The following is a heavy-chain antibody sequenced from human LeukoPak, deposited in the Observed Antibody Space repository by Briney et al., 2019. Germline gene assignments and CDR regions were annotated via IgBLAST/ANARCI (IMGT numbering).Heavy chain of an antibody. CDR2: IFPIFGTA. Sequence: GASVKVSCKASGGTFSSYAISGVRQGPGQGLEWVGGIFPIFGTANYVQKFQGRVTITADESTSTAYMELSSLRSEDTAVYYCASGGIAVAASYYYYGMDVWGKGTTVTVSS. CDR3: ASGGIAVAASYYYYGMDV. J-gene: IGHJ6*04. CDR1: GGTFSSYA. V-gene: IGHV1-69*01. D-gene: IGHD6-19*01.